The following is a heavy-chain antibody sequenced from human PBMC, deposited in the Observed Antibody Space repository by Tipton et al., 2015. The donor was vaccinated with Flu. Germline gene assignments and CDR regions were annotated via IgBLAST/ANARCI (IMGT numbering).Heavy chain of an antibody. J-gene: IGHJ4*02. CDR1: GDSIGSRYY. D-gene: IGHD7-27*01. V-gene: IGHV3-48*03. CDR2: ISSSGNTM. Sequence: LSLTCFVSGDSIGSRYYWGWVRQPPGKGLEWLSYISSSGNTMSYADSVRGRFTISRDNTKKSLYLQLNSLRAEDTAIYYCATLTGDDYWGQGIMVTVSS. CDR3: ATLTGDDY.